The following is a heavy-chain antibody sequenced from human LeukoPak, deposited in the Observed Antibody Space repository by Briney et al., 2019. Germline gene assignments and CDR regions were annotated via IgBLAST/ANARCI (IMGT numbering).Heavy chain of an antibody. CDR2: IFSGGST. Sequence: GGSLRLSCAASGFIFISNYMTWVRQAPGKGLEWVSVIFSGGSTYYADSVKGRVTISRDNSKNTLYLQMNNLRGEDTAVYYCARVGPTRSDFDYWGQGTLVTVSS. J-gene: IGHJ4*02. V-gene: IGHV3-53*01. D-gene: IGHD1-26*01. CDR1: GFIFISNY. CDR3: ARVGPTRSDFDY.